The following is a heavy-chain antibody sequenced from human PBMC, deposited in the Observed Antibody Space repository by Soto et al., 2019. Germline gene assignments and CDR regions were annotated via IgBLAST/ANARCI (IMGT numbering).Heavy chain of an antibody. CDR2: IWYDGSNK. D-gene: IGHD3-3*01. V-gene: IGHV3-33*01. J-gene: IGHJ6*03. CDR1: GFTFSSYG. CDR3: ARDCYDFWSGLSYYYYYYMDV. Sequence: GGSLRLSCAASGFTFSSYGMHWVRQAPGKGLEWVAVIWYDGSNKYYADSVKGRFTISRDNSKNTLYLQMNSLRAEDTAVYYCARDCYDFWSGLSYYYYYYMDVWGKGTTVTVSS.